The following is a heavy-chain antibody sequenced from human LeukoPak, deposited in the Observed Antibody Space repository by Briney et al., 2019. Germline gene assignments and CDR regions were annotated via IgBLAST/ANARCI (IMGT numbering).Heavy chain of an antibody. CDR1: GYSISSGYY. J-gene: IGHJ4*02. Sequence: PSETLSLTCTVSGYSISSGYYWGWIRQPPGKGLEWIGSIYHSGSTYYNPSLKSRVTISVDTSKNQFSLKLSSVTAADTAVYYCARDGGEGATGYWGQGTLVTVSS. CDR2: IYHSGST. V-gene: IGHV4-38-2*02. D-gene: IGHD1-26*01. CDR3: ARDGGEGATGY.